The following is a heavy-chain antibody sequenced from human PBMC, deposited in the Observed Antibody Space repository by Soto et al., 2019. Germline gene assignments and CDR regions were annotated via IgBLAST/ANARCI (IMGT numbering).Heavy chain of an antibody. CDR1: GFTFSTYA. CDR3: AREGSSLVTSGSYFQY. Sequence: QVELVESGGGVVQPGRSLRLSCVASGFTFSTYAMHWVRQAPGKGLEWVALIWYDGSNKYYADSVKGPFTISRDNSKTTLSLQMTSRTAEDTVVYYCAREGSSLVTSGSYFQYWGQGTRVTVSS. V-gene: IGHV3-33*01. D-gene: IGHD3-10*01. CDR2: IWYDGSNK. J-gene: IGHJ4*02.